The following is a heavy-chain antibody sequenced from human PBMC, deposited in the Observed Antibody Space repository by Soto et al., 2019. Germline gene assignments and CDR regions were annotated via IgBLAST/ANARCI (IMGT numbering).Heavy chain of an antibody. D-gene: IGHD6-19*01. CDR2: IHHSGNT. V-gene: IGHV4-34*01. CDR3: ARVDNCGWTPFDS. J-gene: IGHJ4*02. CDR1: GGSVSDNF. Sequence: QVQLQQWGAGLLKSSETLSLTCAVYGGSVSDNFWGWVRQSPGKGVEWSVEIHHSGNTHYSPSHKRRLTISMQTYKNHFSLKRGSVTAADAGVYYCARVDNCGWTPFDSWGQGTLVTVSS.